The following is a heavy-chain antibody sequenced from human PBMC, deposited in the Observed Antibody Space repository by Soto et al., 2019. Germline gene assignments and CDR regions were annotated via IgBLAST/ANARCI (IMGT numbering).Heavy chain of an antibody. D-gene: IGHD2-2*01. CDR1: GFNVGDYE. Sequence: GGSLRLSCAASGFNVGDYEMNWVRQAPGKGLEWISMITSGGTVFYYAASVRGRFAISRDATENSLHLQLHSLRVEDTAMYYCARGRYALGVWGQGTTVTVSS. J-gene: IGHJ6*02. V-gene: IGHV3-48*03. CDR2: ITSGGTVF. CDR3: ARGRYALGV.